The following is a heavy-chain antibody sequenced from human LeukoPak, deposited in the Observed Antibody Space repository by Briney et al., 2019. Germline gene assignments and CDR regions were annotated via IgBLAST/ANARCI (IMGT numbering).Heavy chain of an antibody. J-gene: IGHJ5*02. Sequence: SETLSLTCAVSGGSFSGYYWTWIRQPPGKGLEWIGEISFGGSTNYNPSLQSRVTMSVETSKNKFSLHLSSATPPQPAVYYCARVTRRRTTGETFGRYPESCGQ. CDR1: GGSFSGYY. CDR3: ARVTRRRTTGETFGRYPES. V-gene: IGHV4-34*01. CDR2: ISFGGST. D-gene: IGHD3-10*01.